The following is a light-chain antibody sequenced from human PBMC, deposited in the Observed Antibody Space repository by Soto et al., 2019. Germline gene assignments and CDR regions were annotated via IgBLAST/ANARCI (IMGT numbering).Light chain of an antibody. CDR3: QQRGNWPPN. J-gene: IGKJ5*01. Sequence: IVMTPSPATLSISPVERATLSCRASQSLNRDLAWYQQKPGQSPRLLIFGASIRATGIPARFSGSGSGTEFTLTIGSLQSEDCAVYYCQQRGNWPPNFGQGTRLEIK. V-gene: IGKV3-15*01. CDR2: GAS. CDR1: QSLNRD.